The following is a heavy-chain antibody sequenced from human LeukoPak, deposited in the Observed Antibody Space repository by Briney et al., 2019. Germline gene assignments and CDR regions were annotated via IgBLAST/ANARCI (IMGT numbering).Heavy chain of an antibody. CDR3: AKDLSITADGDVDY. D-gene: IGHD6-13*01. CDR1: GFTFSSYA. CDR2: ISGSGSGT. Sequence: GGSLRLSCAASGFTFSSYAMSWVRQAPGKGLQWVSGISGSGSGTYYADSVKGRFTISRDNSKNTLYLQMNSLRAEDTGVYYCAKDLSITADGDVDYWGQGTLVTVSS. J-gene: IGHJ4*02. V-gene: IGHV3-23*01.